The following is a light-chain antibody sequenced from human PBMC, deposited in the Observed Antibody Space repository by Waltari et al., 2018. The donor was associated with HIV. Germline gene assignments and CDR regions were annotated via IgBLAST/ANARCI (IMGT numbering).Light chain of an antibody. CDR3: QQYGSSPIT. V-gene: IGKV3-20*01. Sequence: EIVLTQSPGTLSLSSGERATLSCRASQSISSTSLAWYQQKPGQAPRLLIYAASSRATGIPDRCSGSGSGTDFTLTISRLEPEDFAVYYCQQYGSSPITFGQGTRLEIK. CDR1: QSISSTS. J-gene: IGKJ5*01. CDR2: AAS.